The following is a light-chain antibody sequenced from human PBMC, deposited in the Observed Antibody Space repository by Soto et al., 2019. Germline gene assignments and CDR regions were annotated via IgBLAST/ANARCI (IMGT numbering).Light chain of an antibody. CDR1: TSNIGSNT. V-gene: IGLV1-44*01. J-gene: IGLJ2*01. Sequence: QSVLTQPPSASGTPGQRVTISCSGSTSNIGSNTVNWYQQLPGTAPTLLIYNNNQWPSGVPDRFSGSKSGTSASLAISGLQSEDEADYYCAAWDDRLDGPIFGGGTKLTVL. CDR3: AAWDDRLDGPI. CDR2: NNN.